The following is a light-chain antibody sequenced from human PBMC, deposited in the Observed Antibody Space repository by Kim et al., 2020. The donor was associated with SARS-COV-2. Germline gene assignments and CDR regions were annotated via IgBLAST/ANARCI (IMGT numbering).Light chain of an antibody. CDR1: QSVSSSY. Sequence: EIVLTQSPGTLSLSPGERATLSCRASQSVSSSYLAWYQQKPGQAPRLLIYGASSRATGIPDRFSGSGSGTDFTLTISRLEPEDFAVYYCQQYGSSPMYTFGRGPSWRS. V-gene: IGKV3-20*01. CDR2: GAS. J-gene: IGKJ2*01. CDR3: QQYGSSPMYT.